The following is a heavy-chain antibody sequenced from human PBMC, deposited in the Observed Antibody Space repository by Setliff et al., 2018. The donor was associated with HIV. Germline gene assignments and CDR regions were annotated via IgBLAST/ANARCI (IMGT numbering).Heavy chain of an antibody. CDR2: VTHSRRT. J-gene: IGHJ5*02. Sequence: PSETLSLTCAVYGASLSGDYWSWIRQPPGKGLEWIGEVTHSRRTNYNPSLQNRVTISVDTSKTQFALRLNSVTAADTAVYDGATGGDSSSWYWGRWFDPWGQGTQVTVSS. CDR1: GASLSGDY. D-gene: IGHD6-13*01. V-gene: IGHV4-34*01. CDR3: ATGGDSSSWYWGRWFDP.